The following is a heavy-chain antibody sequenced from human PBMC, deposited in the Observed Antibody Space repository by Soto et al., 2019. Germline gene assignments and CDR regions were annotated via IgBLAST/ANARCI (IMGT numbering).Heavy chain of an antibody. CDR3: TTEAYDNSGSLAFDI. Sequence: SETLSLTCTVSGGSITSDYSCWSWIRQPPGEGLEWIGYIFHTGTTSYNPSLMSRVTLSVDTSQSQFSLKLNSVTAADTAVYYCTTEAYDNSGSLAFDIWGPGTLVTVSS. D-gene: IGHD3-22*01. J-gene: IGHJ3*02. CDR2: IFHTGTT. CDR1: GGSITSDYSC. V-gene: IGHV4-30-4*01.